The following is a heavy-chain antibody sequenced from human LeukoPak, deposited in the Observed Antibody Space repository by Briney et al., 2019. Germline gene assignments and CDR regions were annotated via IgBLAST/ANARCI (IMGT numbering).Heavy chain of an antibody. CDR2: IYYSGST. D-gene: IGHD4-17*01. CDR1: AGSISGHY. V-gene: IGHV4-59*11. J-gene: IGHJ4*02. CDR3: AREWYGDYFDY. Sequence: SETLSLTCSVSAGSISGHYWSWLRQPPGKGLEWIGYIYYSGSTNYNPSLNSRVTKSVDTSKNQFSLKLSSVTAADTAVYYCAREWYGDYFDYWGQGTLVTVSS.